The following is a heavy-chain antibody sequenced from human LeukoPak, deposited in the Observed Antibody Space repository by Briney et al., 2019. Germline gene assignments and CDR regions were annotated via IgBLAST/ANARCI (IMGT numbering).Heavy chain of an antibody. CDR3: TRAEMYSRSSPIFDY. D-gene: IGHD6-6*01. CDR2: SRNKANSYTT. CDR1: GFTFSDHY. Sequence: QTGGSLRLSCAASGFTFSDHYMDWVRQVPGKGLEWVGRSRNKANSYTTEYAASVRGRFTTSRDESRNSLFLQMNSLKSEDTAVYYCTRAEMYSRSSPIFDYWGQGALVTVSS. V-gene: IGHV3-72*01. J-gene: IGHJ4*02.